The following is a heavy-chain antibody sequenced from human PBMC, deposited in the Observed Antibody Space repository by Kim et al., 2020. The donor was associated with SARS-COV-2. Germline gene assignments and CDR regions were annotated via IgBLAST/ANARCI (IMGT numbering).Heavy chain of an antibody. Sequence: TYYADSVKGRFTISRDNSKNTLYLQMSSLRAEDTAVYYCAKSIGTTISAYWGQGTLVSVS. D-gene: IGHD1-7*01. CDR3: AKSIGTTISAY. V-gene: IGHV3-23*01. J-gene: IGHJ4*02. CDR2: T.